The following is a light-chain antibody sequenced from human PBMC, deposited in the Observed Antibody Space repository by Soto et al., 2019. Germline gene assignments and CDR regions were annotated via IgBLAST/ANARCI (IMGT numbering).Light chain of an antibody. Sequence: QSVLTQPASVSGSPGQSITISCTGTSSDVGSYNLVSWYQQHPGKAPKLMINEGSKRPSGVSHRSCGDKSGNTASLTICGLQAEDAADYCCCSYAGRSAVVFGGGTKVTVL. V-gene: IGLV2-23*01. J-gene: IGLJ2*01. CDR2: EGS. CDR1: SSDVGSYNL. CDR3: CSYAGRSAVV.